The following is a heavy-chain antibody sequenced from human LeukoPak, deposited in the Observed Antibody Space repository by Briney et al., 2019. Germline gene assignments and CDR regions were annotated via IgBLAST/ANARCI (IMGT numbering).Heavy chain of an antibody. CDR3: ARRTYYYGSSGSSSGYYFDY. Sequence: SETLSLTCAVYGGSFSGYYWSWIRQPPGKGLEWIGEINHSGSTNYNPSLKSRVTISVDTSKNQFSLKLSSVTAADTAVYYYARRTYYYGSSGSSSGYYFDYWGQGTLVTVSS. CDR2: INHSGST. D-gene: IGHD3-22*01. V-gene: IGHV4-34*01. J-gene: IGHJ4*02. CDR1: GGSFSGYY.